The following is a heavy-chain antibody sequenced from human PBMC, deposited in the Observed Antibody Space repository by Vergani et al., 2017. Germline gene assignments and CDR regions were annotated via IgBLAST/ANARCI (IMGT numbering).Heavy chain of an antibody. J-gene: IGHJ4*02. CDR2: IKQDGSEK. CDR1: GFPFSSYW. D-gene: IGHD5-18*01. Sequence: EVQLVESGGGLVQPGGSLRLSCAASGFPFSSYWMSRVRQAPGKGLEWVANIKQDGSEKYYVDSVKGRFTISRDNAKNSLYLQMNSLRAEDTAVYYCARFVDTAMAFDYWGQGTLVTVSS. CDR3: ARFVDTAMAFDY. V-gene: IGHV3-7*01.